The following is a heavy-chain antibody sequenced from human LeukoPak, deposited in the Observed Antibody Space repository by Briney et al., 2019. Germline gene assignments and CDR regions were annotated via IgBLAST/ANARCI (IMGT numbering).Heavy chain of an antibody. CDR2: IYYSGST. Sequence: PSETLSLTCTVSGGSISSSSYYWGWIRQPPGKGLEWIGNIYYSGSTYYNPSLKTRVTISVDTSKSQFSLELSSVTAADTAVYYCATDGGRSSGWHYYFDYWGQGTLVTVSS. CDR1: GGSISSSSYY. D-gene: IGHD6-19*01. V-gene: IGHV4-39*07. CDR3: ATDGGRSSGWHYYFDY. J-gene: IGHJ4*02.